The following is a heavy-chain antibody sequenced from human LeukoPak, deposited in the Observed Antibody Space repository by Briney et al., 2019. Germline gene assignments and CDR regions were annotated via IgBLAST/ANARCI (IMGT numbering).Heavy chain of an antibody. V-gene: IGHV4-39*01. Sequence: ASETLSLTCTVSGGSISSSSYNWGWIRQPPGKGLEWIGSIYYSGSTYYNPSLKSRVTISVDTSKNQFSLKLSSVTAADTAVYYCARPRITIFGVVIDAFDIWGQGTMVTVSS. CDR2: IYYSGST. J-gene: IGHJ3*02. D-gene: IGHD3-3*01. CDR1: GGSISSSSYN. CDR3: ARPRITIFGVVIDAFDI.